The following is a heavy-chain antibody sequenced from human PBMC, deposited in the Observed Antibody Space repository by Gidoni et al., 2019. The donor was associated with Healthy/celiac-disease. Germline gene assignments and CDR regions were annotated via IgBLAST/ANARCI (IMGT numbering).Heavy chain of an antibody. Sequence: EVQLLESGGGLVQPGGSLRLSCAASGFPFSSYAMSWVRQAPGKGLEWVSAISGSGGSTYYADSVKGRFTISRDNSKNTLYLQMNSLRAEDTAVYYCAKDYYDSSGYYLHWGQGTLVTVSS. D-gene: IGHD3-22*01. CDR3: AKDYYDSSGYYLH. V-gene: IGHV3-23*01. CDR2: ISGSGGST. CDR1: GFPFSSYA. J-gene: IGHJ1*01.